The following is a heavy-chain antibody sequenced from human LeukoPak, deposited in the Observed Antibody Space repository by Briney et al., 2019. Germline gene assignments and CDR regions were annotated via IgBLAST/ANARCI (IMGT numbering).Heavy chain of an antibody. V-gene: IGHV4-39*01. Sequence: SETLSLTCTVSGGSISSSSYYWGWIRQPPGKGLEWIGSIYYSGSTYYNPSLKSRVTISVDTSRNQFSLKLSSVTAADTAVCYCARTEAWVDPWGQGTLVTVSS. CDR2: IYYSGST. CDR1: GGSISSSSYY. J-gene: IGHJ5*02. CDR3: ARTEAWVDP.